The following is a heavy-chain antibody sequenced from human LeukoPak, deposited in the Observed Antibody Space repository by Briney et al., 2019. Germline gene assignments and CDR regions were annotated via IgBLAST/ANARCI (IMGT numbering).Heavy chain of an antibody. D-gene: IGHD3-22*01. J-gene: IGHJ4*02. Sequence: ASVKVSCKPSGYTFTSYYMHWVRQAPGQGLEWMGIINPSGGSTSYAQKFQGRVTMTRDTSTSTVYMELSSLRSEDTAVYYCARRRQKYYYDSSGFDYWGQGTLVTVSS. CDR2: INPSGGST. CDR3: ARRRQKYYYDSSGFDY. CDR1: GYTFTSYY. V-gene: IGHV1-46*01.